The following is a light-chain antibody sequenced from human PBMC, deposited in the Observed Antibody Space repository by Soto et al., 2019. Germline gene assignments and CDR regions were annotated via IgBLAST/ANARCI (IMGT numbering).Light chain of an antibody. CDR1: QGISSY. Sequence: IQLTQSPSSLSASVGDRVTITCRASQGISSYLAWYQQKPGKAPKXLIYAASTLQSGVPSRFSGSGSGTDFTLTISSLQPDDCETYDCQQYNSYSGTFGQGTKVDIK. J-gene: IGKJ1*01. V-gene: IGKV1-9*01. CDR3: QQYNSYSGT. CDR2: AAS.